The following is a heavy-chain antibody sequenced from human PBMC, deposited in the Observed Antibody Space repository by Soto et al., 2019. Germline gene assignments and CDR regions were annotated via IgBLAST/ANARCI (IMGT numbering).Heavy chain of an antibody. J-gene: IGHJ6*02. CDR1: GFTFSSYG. V-gene: IGHV3-30*18. CDR2: ISYDGSNK. Sequence: QVQLVESGGGVVQPGRSLRLSCAASGFTFSSYGMHWVRQAPGKGLEWVAVISYDGSNKYYADSVKGRFTISRDNSKNTLYLQMNSLRAEDTAVYYCAKDGCSSTIFSRGGGGMDVWGQGTTVTVSS. CDR3: AKDGCSSTIFSRGGGGMDV. D-gene: IGHD2-2*01.